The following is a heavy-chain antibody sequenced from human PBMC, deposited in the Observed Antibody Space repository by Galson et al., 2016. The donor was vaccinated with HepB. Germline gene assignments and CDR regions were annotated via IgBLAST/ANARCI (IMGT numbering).Heavy chain of an antibody. V-gene: IGHV1-69*13. D-gene: IGHD2-21*02. J-gene: IGHJ4*02. CDR1: GGTFSSYA. Sequence: SVKVSSKASGGTFSSYAISWVRQAPGQGLEWMGGIIPIFGTANYAQKFQGRVTITADESTSTAYMELSSLRSEDTAVYYCARDLNCGGDCYLVYWGQGTLVTGSS. CDR2: IIPIFGTA. CDR3: ARDLNCGGDCYLVY.